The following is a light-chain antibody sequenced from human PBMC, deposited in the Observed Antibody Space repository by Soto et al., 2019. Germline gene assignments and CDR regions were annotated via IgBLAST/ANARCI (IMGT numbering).Light chain of an antibody. J-gene: IGLJ3*02. CDR1: SSDVGGYHY. CDR3: SSYAGSDDLK. CDR2: EVN. Sequence: QSALPQPPSASGSPGQSVAISCTGTSSDVGGYHYVSWYQQHPGKAPKLMISEVNKRPSGVPDRFAGAKSGNTASLTVSGLQAEDEADYYCSSYAGSDDLKFGGGTKLTVL. V-gene: IGLV2-8*01.